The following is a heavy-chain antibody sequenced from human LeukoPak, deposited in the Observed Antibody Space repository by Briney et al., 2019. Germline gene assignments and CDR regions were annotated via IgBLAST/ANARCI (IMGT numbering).Heavy chain of an antibody. CDR2: ISSSGGST. CDR1: GFTFSSYS. CDR3: AKDIRSGFDAFDI. V-gene: IGHV3-23*01. J-gene: IGHJ3*02. Sequence: PGGPLRLSCAASGFTFSSYSMSWVRQAPGKGLEWVSAISSSGGSTDYTDSVKGRFTISRDNAKNSLYLQMNSLRAEDTALYYCAKDIRSGFDAFDIWGQGTMVTVSS. D-gene: IGHD6-19*01.